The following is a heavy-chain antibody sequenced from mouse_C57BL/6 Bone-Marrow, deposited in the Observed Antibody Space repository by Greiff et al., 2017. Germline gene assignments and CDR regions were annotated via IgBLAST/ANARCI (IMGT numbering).Heavy chain of an antibody. CDR2: IDPSDSYT. J-gene: IGHJ2*01. CDR1: GYTFTSYW. V-gene: IGHV1-50*01. CDR3: ARRGAIYFDY. Sequence: QVQLKQPGAELVKPGASVKLSCKASGYTFTSYWMQWVKQRPGQGLEWIGEIDPSDSYTNYNQKFKGKATLTVDTSSSTAYMQLSSLTSEDSAVYYCARRGAIYFDYWGQGTTLTVSS.